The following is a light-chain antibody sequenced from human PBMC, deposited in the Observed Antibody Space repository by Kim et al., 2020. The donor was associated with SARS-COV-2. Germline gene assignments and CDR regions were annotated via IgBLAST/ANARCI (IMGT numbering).Light chain of an antibody. Sequence: ASVGDRVTITCRASQNINTWLAWYQQKPGKAPKLLIYAASSLQSGVPSRFSGSGSGTAFTLTIARLQPDDSATYYCQQANSFPPFTFGQGTKVE. CDR2: AAS. J-gene: IGKJ1*01. CDR1: QNINTW. V-gene: IGKV1-12*01. CDR3: QQANSFPPFT.